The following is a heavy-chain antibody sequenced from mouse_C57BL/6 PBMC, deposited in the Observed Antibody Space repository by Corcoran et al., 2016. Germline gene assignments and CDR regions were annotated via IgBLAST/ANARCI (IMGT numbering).Heavy chain of an antibody. CDR2: INPNNGGT. CDR1: GYTFTDYY. J-gene: IGHJ3*01. V-gene: IGHV1-26*01. CDR3: ARGGYGYPFAY. D-gene: IGHD2-14*01. Sequence: EVQLQQSGPELVKPGASVKISCKASGYTFTDYYMNWVKQSHGKSLEWIGDINPNNGGTSYNQKFKGKATLTVDKSSSTAYMELRSLTSEDSAVYYCARGGYGYPFAYWGQGTLVTVSA.